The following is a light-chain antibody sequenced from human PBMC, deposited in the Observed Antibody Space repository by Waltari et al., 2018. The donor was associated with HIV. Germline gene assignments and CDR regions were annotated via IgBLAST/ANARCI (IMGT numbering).Light chain of an antibody. CDR2: AAS. Sequence: DIQMTQSPSSLSASVGDRVTITCRATQSISDYLNWYQQKPGKAPKLLISAASSLQSGVPSRFSGSGSGTDFSLTISSLQHEDFATYYCQQSYSTPPETFGGGTKVEIK. V-gene: IGKV1-39*01. J-gene: IGKJ4*01. CDR3: QQSYSTPPET. CDR1: QSISDY.